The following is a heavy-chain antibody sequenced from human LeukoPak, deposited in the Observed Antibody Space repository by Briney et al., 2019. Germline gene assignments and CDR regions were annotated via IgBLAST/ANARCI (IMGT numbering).Heavy chain of an antibody. CDR2: ISYDGSNK. CDR3: ARGIQCSSTSCYAGSTFDY. V-gene: IGHV3-30-3*01. J-gene: IGHJ4*02. D-gene: IGHD2-2*01. Sequence: GGSLRLSCAASGFTFSSYDMSWVRQAPGKGLEWVAVISYDGSNKYYADSVKGRFTISGDNSKNTLYLQMNSLRAEDTAVYYCARGIQCSSTSCYAGSTFDYWGQGTLVTVSS. CDR1: GFTFSSYD.